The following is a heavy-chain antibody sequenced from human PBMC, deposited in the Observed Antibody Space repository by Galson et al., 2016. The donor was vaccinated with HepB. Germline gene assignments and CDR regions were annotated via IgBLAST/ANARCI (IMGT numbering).Heavy chain of an antibody. V-gene: IGHV3-66*01. D-gene: IGHD3-3*01. CDR1: GFNVGSNY. J-gene: IGHJ3*01. CDR3: AKTRARRGVDSLEL. CDR2: IYVEGGT. Sequence: SLRLSCAVSGFNVGSNYMNWVRQAPGKGLEWVAVIYVEGGTFYTDSVKGRFTISRNSPNNTLSLQMTRLRAEDTAIYYCAKTRARRGVDSLELWCQGTMVTVSS.